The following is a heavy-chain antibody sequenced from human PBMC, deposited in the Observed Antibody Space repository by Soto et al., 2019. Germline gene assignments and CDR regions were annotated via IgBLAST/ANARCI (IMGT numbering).Heavy chain of an antibody. Sequence: GGSLRLSCAASGFRFDDYNIHWVRQAPGKGLEWVSLITWNGGNSYYADSVKGRFTISRDGTTESVSLQMTSLKREDTGLYFCARETLSYGSALDVWGQGTTVTVS. CDR3: ARETLSYGSALDV. D-gene: IGHD3-16*01. J-gene: IGHJ6*02. V-gene: IGHV3-43*01. CDR2: ITWNGGNS. CDR1: GFRFDDYN.